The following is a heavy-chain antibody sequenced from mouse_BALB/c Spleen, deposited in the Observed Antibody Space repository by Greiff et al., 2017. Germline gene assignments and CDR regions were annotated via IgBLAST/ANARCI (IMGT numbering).Heavy chain of an antibody. CDR3: ARNEDYDHGY. V-gene: IGHV1-54*01. J-gene: IGHJ2*01. Sequence: QVQLKESGAELVRPGTSVKVSCKASGYAFTNYLIEWVKQRPGQGLEWIGVINPGSGGTNYNEKFKGKATLTADKSSSTAYMQLSSLTSDDSAVYFCARNEDYDHGYWGQGTTLTVSS. CDR1: GYAFTNYL. D-gene: IGHD2-4*01. CDR2: INPGSGGT.